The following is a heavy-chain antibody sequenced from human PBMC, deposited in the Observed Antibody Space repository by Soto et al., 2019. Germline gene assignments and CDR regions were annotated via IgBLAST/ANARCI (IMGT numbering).Heavy chain of an antibody. Sequence: EVQLLESGGGLVQPGGSLRLSCAASGFTFSSYAMTWVRQAPGKGLEWVSAITRSGDYTQYADSVKGRFTISRDNSKNTLYLQMIRLRAVDTAVYYCAKVGSYYEQFDHWYFALWCRVTLVTVSS. CDR3: AKVGSYYEQFDHWYFAL. V-gene: IGHV3-23*01. CDR2: ITRSGDYT. J-gene: IGHJ2*01. CDR1: GFTFSSYA. D-gene: IGHD3-22*01.